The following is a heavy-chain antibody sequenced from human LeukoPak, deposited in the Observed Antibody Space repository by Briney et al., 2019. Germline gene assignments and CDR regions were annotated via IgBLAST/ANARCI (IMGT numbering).Heavy chain of an antibody. J-gene: IGHJ5*02. V-gene: IGHV3-48*01. CDR2: ITSSGTTI. Sequence: PGGSLRLSCAASGFTFSSYNMNWVRQAPGKGLECVSYITSSGTTIYYADSVKGRFTISRDNAKNSLYLQMNSLRAEDTAVYYCARGVRTLSSGSDWFDPWGQGTLVTVSS. CDR1: GFTFSSYN. D-gene: IGHD3-10*01. CDR3: ARGVRTLSSGSDWFDP.